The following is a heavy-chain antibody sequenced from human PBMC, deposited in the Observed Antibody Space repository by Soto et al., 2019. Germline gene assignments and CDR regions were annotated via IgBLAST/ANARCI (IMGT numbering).Heavy chain of an antibody. J-gene: IGHJ5*02. Sequence: LSLTCTVSGGSISSYYWSWILQPAGKGLEWIGRIYTSGSTNYNPSLKSRVTMSVDTSKNQFALKLSSVTAADTAVYYCARDHVPYCSSTSCYTNWFDPWGQGTLVTVSS. V-gene: IGHV4-4*07. CDR1: GGSISSYY. CDR2: IYTSGST. CDR3: ARDHVPYCSSTSCYTNWFDP. D-gene: IGHD2-2*02.